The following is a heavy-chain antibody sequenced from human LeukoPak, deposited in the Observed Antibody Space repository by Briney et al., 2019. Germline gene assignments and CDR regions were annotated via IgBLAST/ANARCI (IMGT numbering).Heavy chain of an antibody. CDR2: ISSSSSYI. D-gene: IGHD2-2*01. V-gene: IGHV3-21*01. Sequence: PGGSLRLSCAASGFTFSSYSMNWVRQAPGKGLKWVSSISSSSSYIYYADSVKGRFTISRDNAKNSLYLQMNSLRAEDTAVYYCARHGGYCSSTSCYCDYWGQGTLVTVSS. CDR3: ARHGGYCSSTSCYCDY. J-gene: IGHJ4*02. CDR1: GFTFSSYS.